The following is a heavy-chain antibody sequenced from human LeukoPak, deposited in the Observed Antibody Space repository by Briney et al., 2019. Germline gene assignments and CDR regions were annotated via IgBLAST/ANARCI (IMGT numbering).Heavy chain of an antibody. CDR2: IIPIFGTA. J-gene: IGHJ4*02. D-gene: IGHD3-22*01. CDR1: GGTFSSYA. CDR3: AREYYYDSSGYTSYYFDY. Sequence: SVKVSCKASGGTFSSYAISWVRQAPGQGLEWMGGIIPIFGTASYAQKFQGRVTITTDESTGTAYMELSSLRSEDTAVYYCAREYYYDSSGYTSYYFDYWGQETLVTVSS. V-gene: IGHV1-69*05.